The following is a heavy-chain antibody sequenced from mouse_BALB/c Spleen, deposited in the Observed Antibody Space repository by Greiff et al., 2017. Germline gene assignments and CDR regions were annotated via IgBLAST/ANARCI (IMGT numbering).Heavy chain of an antibody. CDR2: ISYSGST. V-gene: IGHV3-2*02. J-gene: IGHJ3*01. Sequence: EVMLVESGPGLVKPSQSLSLTCTVTDYSITSDYAWNWIRQFPGNKLEWMGYISYSGSTSYNPSLKSRISITRDTSKNQFFLQLNSVTTEDTATYYCARCGNYVGWFAYWGQGTLVTVSA. D-gene: IGHD2-1*01. CDR3: ARCGNYVGWFAY. CDR1: DYSITSDYA.